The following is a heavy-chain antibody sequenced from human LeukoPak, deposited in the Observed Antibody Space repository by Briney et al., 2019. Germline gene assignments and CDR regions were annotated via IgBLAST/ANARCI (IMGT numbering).Heavy chain of an antibody. CDR2: IYTGGST. CDR1: GGSISSYY. V-gene: IGHV4-4*07. D-gene: IGHD7-27*01. Sequence: SETLSLTCTVSGGSISSYYWSWIRQPAGKGLEWIGRIYTGGSTNYNPSLKSRVTMSVDTSKNQFSLKLSSVTAADTAVYYCARGHNWGVAFDYWGQGTLVTVSS. CDR3: ARGHNWGVAFDY. J-gene: IGHJ4*02.